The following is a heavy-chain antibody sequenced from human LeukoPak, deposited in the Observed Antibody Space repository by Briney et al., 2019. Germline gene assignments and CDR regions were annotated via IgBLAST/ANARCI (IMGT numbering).Heavy chain of an antibody. V-gene: IGHV3-23*01. CDR1: GFTVSSNY. Sequence: RSGGSLRLSCAASGFTVSSNYMSWVRQAPGKGLEWVSAISGSGGSTYYADSVKGRFTISRDNSKNTLYLQMNSLRAEDTAVYYCAKLLYYYDSSQPYWGQGTLVTVSS. D-gene: IGHD3-22*01. CDR3: AKLLYYYDSSQPY. CDR2: ISGSGGST. J-gene: IGHJ4*02.